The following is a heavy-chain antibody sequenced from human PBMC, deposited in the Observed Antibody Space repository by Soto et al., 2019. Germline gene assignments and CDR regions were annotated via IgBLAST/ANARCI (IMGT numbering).Heavy chain of an antibody. D-gene: IGHD4-17*01. CDR2: ISYDGSNK. V-gene: IGHV3-30-3*01. CDR3: AKGRSPDYGDTYFDY. CDR1: GFTFSSYA. J-gene: IGHJ4*02. Sequence: GGSLRLSCAASGFTFSSYAMHWVRQAPGKGLEWVAVISYDGSNKYYADSVKGRFTISRDNSKNTLYLQMNSLRAEDTAVYYCAKGRSPDYGDTYFDYWGQGTLVTVSS.